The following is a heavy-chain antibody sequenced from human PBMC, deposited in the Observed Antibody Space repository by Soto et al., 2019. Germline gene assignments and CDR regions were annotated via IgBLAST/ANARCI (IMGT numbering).Heavy chain of an antibody. CDR3: AGDGEYRHPAISTEYFGMGV. V-gene: IGHV1-69*01. Sequence: VQVVQSEAEAKKPGSSVKLSCEVSGVTFSNAAFSWVRQAPGQGLEWMGGIIPIFGGAKYAQKFQGRVEITGGELEDILYKEMTRPTNDDTAGYFRAGDGEYRHPAISTEYFGMGVWGQGTKGTVSS. CDR1: GVTFSNAA. D-gene: IGHD3-3*02. J-gene: IGHJ6*02. CDR2: IIPIFGGA.